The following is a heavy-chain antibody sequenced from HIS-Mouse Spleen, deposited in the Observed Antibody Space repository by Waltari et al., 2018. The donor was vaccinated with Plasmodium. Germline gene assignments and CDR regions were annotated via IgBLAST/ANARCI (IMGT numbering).Heavy chain of an antibody. Sequence: QVQLVESGGGVVQPGRSLGLSCASSGFTFRGYAMHWVRQAPGKGLEWVAVISYDGSNKYYADSVKGRFTISRDNSKNTLYLQMNSLRAEDTAVYYCALSGHWGQGTLVTVSS. V-gene: IGHV3-30*04. J-gene: IGHJ4*02. CDR2: ISYDGSNK. CDR1: GFTFRGYA. D-gene: IGHD3-10*01. CDR3: ALSGH.